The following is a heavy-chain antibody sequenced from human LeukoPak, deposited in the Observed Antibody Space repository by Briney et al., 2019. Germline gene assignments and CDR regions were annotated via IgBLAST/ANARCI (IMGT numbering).Heavy chain of an antibody. Sequence: SETLSLTCTVSGGSISSSSYYWGWIRQPPGKGLEWIGSIYYSGSTYYNPSLKSRVTISVDTSKNQFSLKLSSVTAADTAVYYCARQIRGSYYLSFDYWGQGTLVTVSS. J-gene: IGHJ4*02. CDR1: GGSISSSSYY. CDR2: IYYSGST. V-gene: IGHV4-39*01. D-gene: IGHD1-26*01. CDR3: ARQIRGSYYLSFDY.